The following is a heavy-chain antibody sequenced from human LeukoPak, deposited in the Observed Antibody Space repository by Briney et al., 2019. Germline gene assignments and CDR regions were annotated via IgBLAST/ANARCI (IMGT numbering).Heavy chain of an antibody. CDR3: VRDTIRITIFEDAFDI. CDR1: GYTFTGYY. CDR2: INPNSGGT. J-gene: IGHJ3*02. Sequence: GASVKVSCKASGYTFTGYYMHWVRQAPGQGLEWMGWINPNSGGTNYAQKFQGRVTMTRDTSISTAYMELSRLRSDDTAVYYCVRDTIRITIFEDAFDIWGQGTMVTVSS. V-gene: IGHV1-2*02. D-gene: IGHD3-3*01.